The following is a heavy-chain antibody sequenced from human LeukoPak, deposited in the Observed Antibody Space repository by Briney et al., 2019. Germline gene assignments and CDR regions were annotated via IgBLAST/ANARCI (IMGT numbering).Heavy chain of an antibody. V-gene: IGHV3-23*01. CDR2: ISGSGGST. D-gene: IGHD4-11*01. CDR1: GFTFSNYA. Sequence: GGSLRLSCAASGFTFSNYAMNWVRQAPGKGLEWVSGISGSGGSTHYADSVKGWFTISRDNSKNTLYLQMISLRAEDTAVYYCAKDRYSNYGNWFDPWGQGTLVTVFS. J-gene: IGHJ5*02. CDR3: AKDRYSNYGNWFDP.